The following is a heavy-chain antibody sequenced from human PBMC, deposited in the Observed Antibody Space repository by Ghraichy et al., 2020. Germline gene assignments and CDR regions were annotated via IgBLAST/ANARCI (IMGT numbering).Heavy chain of an antibody. V-gene: IGHV3-7*01. CDR2: IKQDGSEK. Sequence: GGSLRLSCAASGLTFSSYWMSWVRQAPGKGLEWVANIKQDGSEKYYVDSVKGRFTISRDNAKNSLYLQMNSLRAEDTAVYYCAKTYCSSTSCYWGQGTLVTVSS. D-gene: IGHD2-2*01. CDR3: AKTYCSSTSCY. J-gene: IGHJ4*02. CDR1: GLTFSSYW.